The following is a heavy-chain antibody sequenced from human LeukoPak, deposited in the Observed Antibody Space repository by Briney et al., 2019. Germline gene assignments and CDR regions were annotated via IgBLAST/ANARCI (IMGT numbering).Heavy chain of an antibody. V-gene: IGHV3-7*01. Sequence: PGGSLRLSCAASGFTFSSYWMSWVRQAPGKGLEWVANIKQDGSEKYYVDSVKGRFTISRDNAKNSLYLQMSSLRAEDTAVYYCAGGSGSYMGDAFGIWGQGTMVTVSS. CDR2: IKQDGSEK. J-gene: IGHJ3*02. D-gene: IGHD1-26*01. CDR3: AGGSGSYMGDAFGI. CDR1: GFTFSSYW.